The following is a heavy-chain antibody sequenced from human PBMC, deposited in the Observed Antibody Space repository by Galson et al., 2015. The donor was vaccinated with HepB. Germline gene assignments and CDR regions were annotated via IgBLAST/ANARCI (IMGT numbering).Heavy chain of an antibody. Sequence: SLRLSCAASGFTFSSYAMSWVRQAPGKGLEWVSAISGSGGSTYYADSVKGRFTISRDNSKNTLYLQMNSLRAEDTAVYYCAKDKTIGPQAPRYMDVWGKGTTVTVSS. V-gene: IGHV3-23*01. CDR1: GFTFSSYA. J-gene: IGHJ6*03. CDR3: AKDKTIGPQAPRYMDV. D-gene: IGHD3-3*01. CDR2: ISGSGGST.